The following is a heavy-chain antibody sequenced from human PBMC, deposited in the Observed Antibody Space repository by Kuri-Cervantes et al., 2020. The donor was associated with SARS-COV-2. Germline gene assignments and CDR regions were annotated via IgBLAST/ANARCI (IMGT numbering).Heavy chain of an antibody. Sequence: SVKVSCKASGGTFSSYAISWVRQAPGQGLEWMGRIIPIFGTANYAQKFQGRVTITADESMSTAYMELSSLRSEDTAVYYCASPAVTHPQYAFDIWGQGTMVTVSS. CDR3: ASPAVTHPQYAFDI. D-gene: IGHD1-14*01. V-gene: IGHV1-69*13. CDR1: GGTFSSYA. CDR2: IIPIFGTA. J-gene: IGHJ3*02.